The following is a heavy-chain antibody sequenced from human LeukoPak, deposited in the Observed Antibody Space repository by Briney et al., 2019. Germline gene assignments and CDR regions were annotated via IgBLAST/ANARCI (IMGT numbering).Heavy chain of an antibody. CDR1: GFSVSGYW. J-gene: IGHJ4*02. CDR2: IKQDGSEK. V-gene: IGHV3-7*01. CDR3: ARVPREFFDY. Sequence: GSLRLSCAVSGFSVSGYWMTWVRQAPGKGLEWVANIKQDGSEKYYVDSVKGRFTISRDNAKNSLYLQMNSLRAEDTAVYYCARVPREFFDYWGQGTLVTVSS.